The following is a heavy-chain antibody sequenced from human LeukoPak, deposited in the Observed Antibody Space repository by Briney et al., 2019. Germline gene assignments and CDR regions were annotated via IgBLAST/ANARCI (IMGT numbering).Heavy chain of an antibody. CDR1: GFTFCSFG. V-gene: IGHV3-23*01. Sequence: PGGSLRLSCAASGFTFCSFGMNWVRQAPGTGLEWVSGFRSGTYSSYYADSVRGRFTIPRDNSKNTLSLQMNSLRDEDTAVYYGVKGSGSSSWSRRHGYGMDVWGRGATVIVSS. CDR2: FRSGTYSS. J-gene: IGHJ6*02. CDR3: VKGSGSSSWSRRHGYGMDV. D-gene: IGHD6-13*01.